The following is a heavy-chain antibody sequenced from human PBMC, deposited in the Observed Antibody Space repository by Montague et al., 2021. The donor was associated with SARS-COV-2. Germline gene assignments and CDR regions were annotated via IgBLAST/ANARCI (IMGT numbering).Heavy chain of an antibody. Sequence: SLRLSFAASGFTFSSYGMHWVRQAPGKGLEWVAVIWYDGSNKYYADSVKGRFTISRDNSKNTLYLQMNSLRAEDTAVYYCARDLAPYYYDSSGPELVDVWGQGTTVTVPS. CDR3: ARDLAPYYYDSSGPELVDV. D-gene: IGHD3-22*01. V-gene: IGHV3-33*01. J-gene: IGHJ6*02. CDR1: GFTFSSYG. CDR2: IWYDGSNK.